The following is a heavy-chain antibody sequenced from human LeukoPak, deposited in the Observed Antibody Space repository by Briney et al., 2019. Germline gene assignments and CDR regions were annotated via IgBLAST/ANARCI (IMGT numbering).Heavy chain of an antibody. CDR3: ARRRVAGTRYFRERLYDAFDM. D-gene: IGHD6-19*01. V-gene: IGHV5-51*01. CDR1: GYSFTTYW. CDR2: IYPGDSDT. Sequence: GESLKISCKGSGYSFTTYWIGWVRQMPGKGLESMGVIYPGDSDTRYSPSFQGQVTISADKSISTAYLHWSSLKASDTAMYCARRRVAGTRYFRERLYDAFDMWGQGTMVTVSS. J-gene: IGHJ3*02.